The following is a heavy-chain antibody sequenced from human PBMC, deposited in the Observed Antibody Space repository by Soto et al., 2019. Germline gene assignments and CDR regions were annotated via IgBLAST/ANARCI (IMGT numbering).Heavy chain of an antibody. CDR2: ISGSSSTT. V-gene: IGHV3-23*01. Sequence: EVQLLEYGGGLVQRGESLRLSCVASGFTFNKYAMTWVRQAPGKGLEWVSSISGSSSTTYYADSVKGRFTISRDNSKNTVYLHMNTLSTEDTAVYYCAPTRYDYGDDAVGYWGQGTLVTLSS. J-gene: IGHJ4*01. CDR3: APTRYDYGDDAVGY. D-gene: IGHD4-17*01. CDR1: GFTFNKYA.